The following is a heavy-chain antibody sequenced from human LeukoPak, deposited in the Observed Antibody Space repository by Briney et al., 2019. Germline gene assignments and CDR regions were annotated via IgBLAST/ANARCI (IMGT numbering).Heavy chain of an antibody. CDR2: IIPIFGTA. V-gene: IGHV1-69*05. CDR1: GGTFSSYA. J-gene: IGHJ6*03. D-gene: IGHD2-15*01. Sequence: SVKVSCKASGGTFSSYAISWVRQAPGQGLEWMGRIIPIFGTANYAQKFQGRVTITTDESTSTAYMELSRLRSEDTAVYYCARDVVWYETRLSNYMDVWGKGTTVTVSS. CDR3: ARDVVWYETRLSNYMDV.